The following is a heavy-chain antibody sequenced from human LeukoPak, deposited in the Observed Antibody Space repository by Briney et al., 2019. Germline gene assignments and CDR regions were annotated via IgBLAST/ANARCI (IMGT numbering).Heavy chain of an antibody. J-gene: IGHJ4*02. CDR2: IDQDGSAE. CDR1: GFTFSNYW. D-gene: IGHD5-18*01. V-gene: IGHV3-7*04. Sequence: GGSLRLSCAASGFTFSNYWMSWVRQSPGRGLEWVANIDQDGSAEYYVDSVGGRFTVSRDNAKNSLYLQIDSLRAEDTAVYYCARADSYDSILDYWGRGTLVTVSP. CDR3: ARADSYDSILDY.